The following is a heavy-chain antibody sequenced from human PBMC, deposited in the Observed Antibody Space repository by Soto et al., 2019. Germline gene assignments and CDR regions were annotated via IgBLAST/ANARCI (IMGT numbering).Heavy chain of an antibody. Sequence: QVQLVESGGGVVQPGRSQRLPCAASGFTLRSYAMHWVRQAPGKGLEWVAAISYDGSNKYNADSVKGRFTISRDNSKNTLYLQMNSLRVEDTAVYYCARARLDTPALDYWGQGTLVTVSS. CDR2: ISYDGSNK. CDR3: ARARLDTPALDY. D-gene: IGHD2-2*01. V-gene: IGHV3-30-3*01. J-gene: IGHJ4*02. CDR1: GFTLRSYA.